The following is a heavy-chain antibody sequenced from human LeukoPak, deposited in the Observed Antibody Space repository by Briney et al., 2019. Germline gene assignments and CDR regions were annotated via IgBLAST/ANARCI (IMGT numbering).Heavy chain of an antibody. CDR2: ISGSGGST. V-gene: IGHV3-23*01. Sequence: GGSLRLSCAASGFTFSSYGMSWVRQAPGKGLEWVSAISGSGGSTYYADSVKGRFTISRDNSKNTLYLQMNSLRAEDTAVYYCARRGRITMIVVVPYAFDIWGQGTMVTVSS. J-gene: IGHJ3*02. CDR3: ARRGRITMIVVVPYAFDI. CDR1: GFTFSSYG. D-gene: IGHD3-22*01.